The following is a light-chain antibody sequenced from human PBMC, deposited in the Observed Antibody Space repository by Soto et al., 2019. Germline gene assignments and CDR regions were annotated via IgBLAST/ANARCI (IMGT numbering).Light chain of an antibody. Sequence: QSVLTQPASVSGSPGQSITISCTGTSSDVGSYNLVSWYQQHPGKAPKLMIYDVSKRPSGVSNRFSGSKSGNTASLTISGLQAEDGADYYCCSYAGSSTLVFGAGTKVTLL. CDR2: DVS. CDR3: CSYAGSSTLV. J-gene: IGLJ1*01. CDR1: SSDVGSYNL. V-gene: IGLV2-23*02.